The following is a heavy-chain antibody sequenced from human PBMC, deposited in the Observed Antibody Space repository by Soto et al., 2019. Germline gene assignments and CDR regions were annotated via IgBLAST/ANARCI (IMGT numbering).Heavy chain of an antibody. V-gene: IGHV3-23*01. CDR2: ISGSGGST. J-gene: IGHJ6*02. CDR3: AKYTVAGRAGAYYYYGMDV. D-gene: IGHD6-19*01. CDR1: GFTFSSYA. Sequence: PGGSLRLSCAASGFTFSSYAMSWVRQAPGKGLEWVSAISGSGGSTYYADSVKGRFTISRDNSKNTLYLQMNSLRAEDTAVYYCAKYTVAGRAGAYYYYGMDVWGQGTTVTVSS.